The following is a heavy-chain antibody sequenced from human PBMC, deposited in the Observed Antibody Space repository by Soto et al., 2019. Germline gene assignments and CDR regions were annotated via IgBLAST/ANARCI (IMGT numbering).Heavy chain of an antibody. D-gene: IGHD6-13*01. Sequence: SETLSLTCTVSGGSVSSGSYFWSWIRQPPGKGLEYIGYIYYSGSTNYNPSLKSRVTISVDTSKNQFSLKLSSVTAADTAVYYCARVQLAAAGTYYYYGMDVWGQGTTVTVSS. CDR2: IYYSGST. V-gene: IGHV4-61*01. J-gene: IGHJ6*02. CDR3: ARVQLAAAGTYYYYGMDV. CDR1: GGSVSSGSYF.